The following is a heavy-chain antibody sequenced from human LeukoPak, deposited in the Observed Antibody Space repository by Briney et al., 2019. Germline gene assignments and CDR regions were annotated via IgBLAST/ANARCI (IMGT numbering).Heavy chain of an antibody. J-gene: IGHJ4*02. Sequence: SQTLSLTCTVSGGSIGSVGYYWSWIRQPPGKGLEWIGEINHSGSTNYNPSLKSRVTISVDTSKNQFSLKLSSVTAADTAVYYCARVGDFWSGYYDYWGQGTLVTVSS. V-gene: IGHV4-30-2*01. D-gene: IGHD3-3*01. CDR1: GGSIGSVGYY. CDR2: INHSGST. CDR3: ARVGDFWSGYYDY.